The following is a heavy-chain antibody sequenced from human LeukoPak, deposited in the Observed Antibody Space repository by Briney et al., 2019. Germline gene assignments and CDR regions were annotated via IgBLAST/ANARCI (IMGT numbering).Heavy chain of an antibody. CDR2: ISGGGGST. J-gene: IGHJ4*02. Sequence: GGSLRLSCAASGFTFTNYAMSWVRQAPGKGLEWVSGISGGGGSTYYADSVKGRFTISKDNSKNTLYLQMNSLRAEDTAVYYCARRVVVPAAPYYFDYWGQGTLVTVSS. V-gene: IGHV3-23*01. CDR3: ARRVVVPAAPYYFDY. CDR1: GFTFTNYA. D-gene: IGHD2-2*01.